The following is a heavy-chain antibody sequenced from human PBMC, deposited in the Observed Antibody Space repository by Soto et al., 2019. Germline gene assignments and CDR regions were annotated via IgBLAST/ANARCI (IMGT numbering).Heavy chain of an antibody. CDR1: EGTFSSYT. CDR2: IIPILGIA. CDR3: VSPHSYGYSPIDY. D-gene: IGHD5-18*01. Sequence: QVQLVQSGAEVKKPGSSVKVSCKASEGTFSSYTISWVRQAPGQGLEWMGRIIPILGIANYAQKFQGRVTITADKYTNTAYMELSSLRSEDTAMYYFVSPHSYGYSPIDYWGQGTLVTVSS. V-gene: IGHV1-69*02. J-gene: IGHJ4*02.